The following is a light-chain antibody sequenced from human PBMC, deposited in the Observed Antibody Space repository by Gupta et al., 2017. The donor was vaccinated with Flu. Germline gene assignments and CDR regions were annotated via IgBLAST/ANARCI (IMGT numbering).Light chain of an antibody. CDR1: QSISSW. V-gene: IGKV1-5*03. J-gene: IGKJ2*01. CDR3: QQHNSYPYT. CDR2: KAS. Sequence: DIQMTQSLSTLSASVGDRVTIPCRASQSISSWLAWYQQKPGKAPKLLIYKASSLESGVPSRFSGSGSGTEFTLTISSLQPDDFATYYCQQHNSYPYTFGQGTKLEIK.